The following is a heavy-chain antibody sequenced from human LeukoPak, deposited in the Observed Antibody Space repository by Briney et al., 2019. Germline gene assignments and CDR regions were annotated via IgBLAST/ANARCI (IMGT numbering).Heavy chain of an antibody. J-gene: IGHJ3*02. CDR3: ARRAYSVPYAFEI. CDR2: LFYSGST. D-gene: IGHD2-21*01. Sequence: SETLSLTCTVSGGSISSSLDFWGWIRQPPGKGLEWIGTLFYSGSTKYNPSLKSRVNIYAVTSKSQFSLRMTSATAADTAVYYCARRAYSVPYAFEIWGQGTMVTVS. CDR1: GGSISSSLDF. V-gene: IGHV4-39*01.